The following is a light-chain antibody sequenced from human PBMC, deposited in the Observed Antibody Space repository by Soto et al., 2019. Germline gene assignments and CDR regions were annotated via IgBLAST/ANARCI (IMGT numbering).Light chain of an antibody. CDR1: QSVSSN. CDR2: GAS. J-gene: IGKJ2*01. V-gene: IGKV3-15*01. Sequence: VVMTQSPATLSVSPGERATLSCRASQSVSSNLAWYQQRPGQAPRLLIYGASTRATGIPARFSGSGSGTGIPLTHRRLQSEDFSVCYCQQFKKRPLDPMYTFGQGTKLEIK. CDR3: QQFKKRPLDPMYT.